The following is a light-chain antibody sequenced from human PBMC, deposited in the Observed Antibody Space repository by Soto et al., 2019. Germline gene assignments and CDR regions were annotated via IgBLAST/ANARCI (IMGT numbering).Light chain of an antibody. Sequence: DIQMTQSPSSLSASLGYRFTITCRASQTISNYLNWYQQKSGRAPELLVYAASNLQSGVPSRFSGSGSGTEFTLTISSLQPDDFATYYCQHYNSYSEAFGQGTKVDIK. J-gene: IGKJ1*01. CDR1: QTISNY. CDR2: AAS. V-gene: IGKV1-5*01. CDR3: QHYNSYSEA.